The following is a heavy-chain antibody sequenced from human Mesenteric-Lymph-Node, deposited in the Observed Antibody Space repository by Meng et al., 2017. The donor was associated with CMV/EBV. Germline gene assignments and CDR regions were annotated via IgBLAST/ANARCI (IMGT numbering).Heavy chain of an antibody. J-gene: IGHJ4*02. D-gene: IGHD6-13*01. CDR2: INPNSGGT. CDR3: AREASAVVLDY. Sequence: ASVKVSCKASGYSFTDYYMHWVRQAPGQGLERMGWINPNSGGTDYAQKFQGRVTLTRDTSISTAYMELSRLRSDDTAIYYCAREASAVVLDYWGQGTLVTVSS. CDR1: GYSFTDYY. V-gene: IGHV1-2*02.